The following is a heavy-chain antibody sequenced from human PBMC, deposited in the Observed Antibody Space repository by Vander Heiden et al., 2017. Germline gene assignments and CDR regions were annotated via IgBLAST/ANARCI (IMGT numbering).Heavy chain of an antibody. CDR1: GFTFSRSS. V-gene: IGHV3-48*02. D-gene: IGHD2-8*01. CDR3: APVGCTNGVCPR. Sequence: EVQLVESGGGLVQPGGSLRLSCAASGFTFSRSSMNWVRQAPGKGLEWVSYISSSSSTIYYADSVKGRFTISRDNAKNSLYLQMNSLRDEDTAVYYCAPVGCTNGVCPRWGQGTLVTVSS. CDR2: ISSSSSTI. J-gene: IGHJ4*02.